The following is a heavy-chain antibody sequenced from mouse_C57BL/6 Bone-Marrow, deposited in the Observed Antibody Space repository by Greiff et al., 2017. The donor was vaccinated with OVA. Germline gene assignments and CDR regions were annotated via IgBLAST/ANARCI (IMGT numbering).Heavy chain of an antibody. CDR3: ARDPLGRDFDV. D-gene: IGHD4-1*01. J-gene: IGHJ1*03. Sequence: EVLLVASGGGLVKPGGSLKLSCAASGFTFSSYAMSWVRQTPEKRLAWVATISDGGSYTYYPDNVKGRFIISRDNAKNNLYLQMSHLKSEDTAMYYCARDPLGRDFDVWGTGTTVTVSS. V-gene: IGHV5-4*01. CDR2: ISDGGSYT. CDR1: GFTFSSYA.